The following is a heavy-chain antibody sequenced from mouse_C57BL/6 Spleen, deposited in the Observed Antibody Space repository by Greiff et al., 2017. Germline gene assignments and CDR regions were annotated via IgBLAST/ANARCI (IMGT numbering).Heavy chain of an antibody. V-gene: IGHV1-80*01. Sequence: QVQLQQSGAELVKPGASVKISCKASGYAFSSYWMNWVKQRPGKGLEWIGQIYPGDGDTNYNGKFKGKATLTADKSSSTAYMQLSSLTSEDSAVYFCARNYYGNSAWFAYWGQGTLVTVSA. CDR2: IYPGDGDT. CDR1: GYAFSSYW. J-gene: IGHJ3*01. D-gene: IGHD2-1*01. CDR3: ARNYYGNSAWFAY.